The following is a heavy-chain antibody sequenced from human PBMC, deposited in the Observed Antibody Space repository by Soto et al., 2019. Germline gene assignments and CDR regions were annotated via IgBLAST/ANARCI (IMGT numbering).Heavy chain of an antibody. CDR1: GFTFISYG. CDR3: AKDNSSSWLNWFDP. D-gene: IGHD6-13*01. J-gene: IGHJ5*02. V-gene: IGHV3-30*18. CDR2: ISYDGSNK. Sequence: PGGSLRLSCASSGFTFISYGMHWVRQAPGKGLEWVAVISYDGSNKYYADSVKGRFTISRDNSKNTLYLQMNSLRAEDTAVYYCAKDNSSSWLNWFDPWGQGTLVTVSS.